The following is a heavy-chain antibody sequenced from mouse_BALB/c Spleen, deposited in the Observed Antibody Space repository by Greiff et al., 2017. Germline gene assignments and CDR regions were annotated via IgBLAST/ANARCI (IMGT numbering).Heavy chain of an antibody. V-gene: IGHV14-4*02. Sequence: EVQLQQSGAELVRSGASVKLSCTASGFNIKDYYMHWVKQRPEQGLEWIGWIDPENGGTEYAPKFQGKATMTADTSSNTAYLQLSSLTSEDTAVYYCNMAGRQHYAMDYWGQGTSVTVSS. CDR2: IDPENGGT. D-gene: IGHD3-2*01. CDR3: NMAGRQHYAMDY. J-gene: IGHJ4*01. CDR1: GFNIKDYY.